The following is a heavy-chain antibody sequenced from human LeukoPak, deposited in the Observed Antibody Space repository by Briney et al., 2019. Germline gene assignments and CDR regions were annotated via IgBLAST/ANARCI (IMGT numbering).Heavy chain of an antibody. D-gene: IGHD6-19*01. CDR3: AKASRQAAVASPLDY. Sequence: GGSLRLSCAASGFTFSSYSMNWVRQAPGKGLEWVAGIGGIGDRTYYADSVKGRFTISRDNSKDTLFLQMNSLKADDTAVYYCAKASRQAAVASPLDYWGQGSLVTVSS. V-gene: IGHV3-23*01. CDR1: GFTFSSYS. CDR2: IGGIGDRT. J-gene: IGHJ4*02.